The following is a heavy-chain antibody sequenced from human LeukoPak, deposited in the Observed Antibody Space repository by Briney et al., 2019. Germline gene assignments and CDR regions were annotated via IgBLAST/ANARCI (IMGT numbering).Heavy chain of an antibody. CDR3: AISAPSAPIYYYYMDV. J-gene: IGHJ6*03. CDR2: IYYSGST. V-gene: IGHV4-39*07. CDR1: GGSISSSSNY. Sequence: SETLPLTCTVSGGSISSSSNYWGWIRQPPGKGLEWIGSIYYSGSTYYNPSLKSRVTISVDTSKNQFSLKLSSVTAADTAVYYCAISAPSAPIYYYYMDVRGKGTTVTVSS. D-gene: IGHD6-6*01.